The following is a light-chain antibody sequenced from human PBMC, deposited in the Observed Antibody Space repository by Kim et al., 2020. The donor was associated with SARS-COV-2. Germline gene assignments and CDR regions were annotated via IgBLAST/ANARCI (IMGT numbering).Light chain of an antibody. J-gene: IGLJ1*01. CDR1: SSDVGGYNY. CDR2: EVS. Sequence: GQSVTISCTGTSSDVGGYNYVSWYQQHPGKAPKLMIYEVSKRPSGVPDRFSGSKSGNTASLTVSGLQAEDEADYYCSSYAAISNFVFGTGTKVTFL. CDR3: SSYAAISNFV. V-gene: IGLV2-8*01.